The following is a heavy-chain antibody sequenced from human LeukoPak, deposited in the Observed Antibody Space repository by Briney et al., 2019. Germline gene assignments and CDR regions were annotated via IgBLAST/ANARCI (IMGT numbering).Heavy chain of an antibody. CDR1: GGTFSSYA. J-gene: IGHJ6*03. V-gene: IGHV1-69*05. Sequence: SSVNVSCKASGGTFSSYAISWVRQAPAQGLEWMGRIIPILGTANYAQKFQGRVTITTDKSTNTAYMELSSLRSEDTAVYYCARNYGDYLAYMDVWGKGTTVTVSS. CDR2: IIPILGTA. D-gene: IGHD4-17*01. CDR3: ARNYGDYLAYMDV.